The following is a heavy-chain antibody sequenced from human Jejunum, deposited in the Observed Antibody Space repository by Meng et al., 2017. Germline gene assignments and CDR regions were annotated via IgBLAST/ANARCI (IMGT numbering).Heavy chain of an antibody. V-gene: IGHV3-64*02. D-gene: IGHD1-1*01. CDR2: ISSHAEYT. CDR3: ARVMAGTTGLGDY. Sequence: GGSLRLSCVASGFTFSTYAMEWVRQAPGRGLEYVSAISSHAEYTYYEDSMKGRFTISRDNSKNTLYLQMGSLRAEDMAVYYCARVMAGTTGLGDYWGQGTLVTVSS. CDR1: GFTFSTYA. J-gene: IGHJ4*02.